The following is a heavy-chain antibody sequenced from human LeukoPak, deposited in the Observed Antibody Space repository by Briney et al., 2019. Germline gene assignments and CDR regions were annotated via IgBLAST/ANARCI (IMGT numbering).Heavy chain of an antibody. CDR2: ISGSGGKT. J-gene: IGHJ4*02. CDR3: ARDRGYCSGGSCPLDY. Sequence: GGSLRLSCSASGFPFNIYAMNWVRQAPGKGLEWVSGISGSGGKTYYADSVKGRFTISRDNSKNTLYLQMDSLRAEDTAVYYCARDRGYCSGGSCPLDYWGQGTLVTVSS. D-gene: IGHD2-15*01. V-gene: IGHV3-23*01. CDR1: GFPFNIYA.